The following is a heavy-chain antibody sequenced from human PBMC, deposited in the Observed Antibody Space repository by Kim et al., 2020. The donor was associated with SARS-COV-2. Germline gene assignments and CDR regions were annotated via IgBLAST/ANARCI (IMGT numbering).Heavy chain of an antibody. J-gene: IGHJ5*02. V-gene: IGHV4-59*08. CDR1: GVSISNFY. Sequence: SETLSLTCTVSGVSISNFYWTWIRQPPGKGLEWIGYVYFSDSTNYNPSLKSRVTMSVDTSKKQVSLNLSSVTAADTAVYYCARQLGYCSGGSCYGRFDP. CDR2: VYFSDST. CDR3: ARQLGYCSGGSCYGRFDP. D-gene: IGHD2-15*01.